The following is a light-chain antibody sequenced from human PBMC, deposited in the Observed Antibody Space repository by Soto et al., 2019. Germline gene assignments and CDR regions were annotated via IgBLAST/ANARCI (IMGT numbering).Light chain of an antibody. CDR2: KAS. CDR3: QHYDSYPYT. V-gene: IGKV1-5*03. CDR1: QDVSQW. J-gene: IGKJ2*01. Sequence: DIPMTQSPSTLSASVGDTVTITCRASQDVSQWLVWYQERPGKPPKLLIYKASSLERGVPSRFRGRGSETEFTLTIRDLHPDDFATYYCQHYDSYPYTFGQGTRLEI.